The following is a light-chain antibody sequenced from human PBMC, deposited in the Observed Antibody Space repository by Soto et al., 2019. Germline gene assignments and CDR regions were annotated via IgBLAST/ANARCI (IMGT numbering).Light chain of an antibody. J-gene: IGLJ3*02. V-gene: IGLV3-21*02. CDR1: TIGIKS. CDR2: YDS. CDR3: QVWDSNSDHRM. Sequence: SYELTQAPSVSVAPGQTAHMTCGGATIGIKSVHWYQQKPGQAPVLVVYYDSDRPSGIPERFSGSNSGDTASLTISRVEAGDEADYDCQVWDSNSDHRMFGGGTKLTVL.